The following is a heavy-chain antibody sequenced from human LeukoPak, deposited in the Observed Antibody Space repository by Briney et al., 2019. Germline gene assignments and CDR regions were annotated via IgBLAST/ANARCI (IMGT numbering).Heavy chain of an antibody. CDR1: GFTFGDYY. Sequence: GGSLRLSCAASGFTFGDYYMNWIRQAPGKGLEWVSYISSSGNTKYYADSVKGRFTISRDNAKNSLYLQMNSLRAEDTAVYYCARELLWFGEVSFDYWGQGTLVTVSS. CDR3: ARELLWFGEVSFDY. V-gene: IGHV3-11*01. D-gene: IGHD3-10*01. CDR2: ISSSGNTK. J-gene: IGHJ4*02.